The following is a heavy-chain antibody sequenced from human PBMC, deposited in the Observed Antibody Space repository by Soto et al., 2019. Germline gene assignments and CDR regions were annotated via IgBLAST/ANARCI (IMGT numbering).Heavy chain of an antibody. V-gene: IGHV1-3*01. CDR2: INADNGNT. CDR3: ARRGTTVFPQDWLDR. Sequence: ASVKVSCKASGYTFTIYAIHWVRQAPGQRLEWMGWINADNGNTKYSQKFQGRVTITRDTSASTAYMELNSLRSEDTPADPCARRGTTVFPQDWLDRWGTGNLVTVSS. J-gene: IGHJ5*02. D-gene: IGHD4-17*01. CDR1: GYTFTIYA.